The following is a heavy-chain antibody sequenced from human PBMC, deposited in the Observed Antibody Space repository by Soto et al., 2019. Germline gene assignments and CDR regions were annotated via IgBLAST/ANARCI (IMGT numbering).Heavy chain of an antibody. CDR2: INPNSGGT. CDR1: GYTFTGYY. CDR3: ARGQRREQLVRDYDYYYGMDV. J-gene: IGHJ6*02. D-gene: IGHD6-13*01. V-gene: IGHV1-2*04. Sequence: QVQLVQSGAEVKKPGASVKVSCKASGYTFTGYYMHWVRQAPGQGLELMGWINPNSGGTNYAQKFQGWGSMTRDTSISTAYLELSRLSSDDTAVYYCARGQRREQLVRDYDYYYGMDVWGQGTTVTVSS.